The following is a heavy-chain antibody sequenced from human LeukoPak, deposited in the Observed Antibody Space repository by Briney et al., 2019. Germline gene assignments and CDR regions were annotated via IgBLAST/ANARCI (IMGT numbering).Heavy chain of an antibody. V-gene: IGHV5-51*01. D-gene: IGHD5-24*01. CDR3: ARRRGGYNSDRVSDY. J-gene: IGHJ4*02. CDR1: GYSFTSYW. CDR2: IYPGDSDT. Sequence: GESLKISFKGSGYSFTSYWIGWVRQMPGKGLEWMRIIYPGDSDTRYSPSFQGQVTISADKSISTAYLQWSSLKASDTAMYYCARRRGGYNSDRVSDYWGQGTLVTVSS.